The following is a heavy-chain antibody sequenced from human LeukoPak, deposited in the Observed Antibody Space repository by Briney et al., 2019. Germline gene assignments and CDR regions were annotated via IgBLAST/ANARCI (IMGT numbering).Heavy chain of an antibody. CDR1: GGTFSSYT. J-gene: IGHJ4*02. CDR3: ARTKGQLWLRSAPGYPLYFDY. D-gene: IGHD5-18*01. V-gene: IGHV1-69*05. Sequence: SVKVSCKASGGTFSSYTINWVRQAPGQGLEWMGRIIPIFGTANYAQKFQGRVTITTDESTSTAYMELSSLRSEDTDVYYCARTKGQLWLRSAPGYPLYFDYWGQGTLVTVSS. CDR2: IIPIFGTA.